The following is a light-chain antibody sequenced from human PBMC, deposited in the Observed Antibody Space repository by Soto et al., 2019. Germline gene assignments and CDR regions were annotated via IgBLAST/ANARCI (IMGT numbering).Light chain of an antibody. V-gene: IGKV3-20*01. J-gene: IGKJ2*01. CDR3: QHFGSSPPKYT. Sequence: EVVLTQSPGTLSLSPGERATLSCRASQTVSSSHLAWYQQKPGQAPRLLIYGASDRATDIPDRFSGSGSGTDFTLTISRREPEDFAVYYCQHFGSSPPKYTFGQGTKLEIK. CDR1: QTVSSSH. CDR2: GAS.